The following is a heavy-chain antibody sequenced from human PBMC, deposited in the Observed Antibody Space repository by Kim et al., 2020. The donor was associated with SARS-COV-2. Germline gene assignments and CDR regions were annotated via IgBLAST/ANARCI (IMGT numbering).Heavy chain of an antibody. J-gene: IGHJ4*02. V-gene: IGHV3-33*06. Sequence: YAGSLKGRFTITRDNSKNPLYLQMNSLRAEETAVYYCAKDRKATVTFLDYWGQGTLVTVSS. CDR3: AKDRKATVTFLDY. D-gene: IGHD4-17*01.